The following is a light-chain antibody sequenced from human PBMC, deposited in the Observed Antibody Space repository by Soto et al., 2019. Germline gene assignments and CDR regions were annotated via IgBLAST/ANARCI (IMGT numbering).Light chain of an antibody. CDR2: GAS. CDR1: QSVSSSF. Sequence: ESVWTRSPGTLSLSPGERATLSCRASQSVSSSFLAWYQQKPGQAPRLLIYGASNRATGIPDRFSGSGSGTDFTLTISRMEPEDFAVYYCQQYVTSPWAFGQGTKVAIE. CDR3: QQYVTSPWA. V-gene: IGKV3-20*01. J-gene: IGKJ1*01.